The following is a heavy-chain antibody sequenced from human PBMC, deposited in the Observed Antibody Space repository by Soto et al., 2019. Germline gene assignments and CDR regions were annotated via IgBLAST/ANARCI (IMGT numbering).Heavy chain of an antibody. J-gene: IGHJ6*02. Sequence: QVQLVQSGDEVKKPGASVKVSCRASGYTFTSYGVSWVRHAPGQGLEWMGWISAFNGQTNYIQKVQGRVTLTTESSTSTAYMELMTLRSDDTAVYSCARGGDYYYGSDVWGQRTTGTVSS. D-gene: IGHD3-16*01. CDR3: ARGGDYYYGSDV. CDR1: GYTFTSYG. CDR2: ISAFNGQT. V-gene: IGHV1-18*01.